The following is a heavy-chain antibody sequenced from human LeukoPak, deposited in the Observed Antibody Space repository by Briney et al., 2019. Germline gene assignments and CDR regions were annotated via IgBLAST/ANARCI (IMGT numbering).Heavy chain of an antibody. J-gene: IGHJ2*01. V-gene: IGHV4-34*01. D-gene: IGHD6-13*01. CDR2: INHSGST. Sequence: SETLSLTCAVYGGSFSGYYWSWIRQPPGKGLEWIGEINHSGSTNYNPSLKSRVTISVDTSKNQFSLKLSSVTAADTAVYYCARYRRAAAGSYWYFDLWGRGTLVTVSS. CDR3: ARYRRAAAGSYWYFDL. CDR1: GGSFSGYY.